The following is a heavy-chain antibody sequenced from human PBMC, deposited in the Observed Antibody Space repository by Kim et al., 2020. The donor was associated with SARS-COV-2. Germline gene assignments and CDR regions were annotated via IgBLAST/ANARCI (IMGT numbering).Heavy chain of an antibody. V-gene: IGHV1-18*01. Sequence: ASVKVSCKAPGYTFTSYGISWVRQAPGQGLEWMGWISAYNGNTNYAQKLQGRVTMTTDTSTSTAYMELRSLRSDDTAVYYCARDPYNLYGSGETPFDYWGQGTLVTVSS. J-gene: IGHJ4*02. D-gene: IGHD3-10*01. CDR2: ISAYNGNT. CDR3: ARDPYNLYGSGETPFDY. CDR1: GYTFTSYG.